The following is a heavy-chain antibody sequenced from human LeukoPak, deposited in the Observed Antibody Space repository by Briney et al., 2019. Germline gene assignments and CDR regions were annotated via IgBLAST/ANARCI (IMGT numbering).Heavy chain of an antibody. J-gene: IGHJ4*02. D-gene: IGHD3-9*01. V-gene: IGHV3-30*03. CDR1: GFTFSNYG. CDR3: ASTDPNHAILSGYFEC. Sequence: GGSLRLSCTASGFTFSNYGMHWVRQAPGKGLEWVAVLSNDATNKYYADSVKGRFTISRDNSKNTLYLQMNSLRAADTAVYYCASTDPNHAILSGYFECWGQGTLLTVSS. CDR2: LSNDATNK.